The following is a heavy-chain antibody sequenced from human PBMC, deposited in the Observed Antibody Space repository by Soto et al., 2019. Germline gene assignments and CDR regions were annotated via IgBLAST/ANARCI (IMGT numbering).Heavy chain of an antibody. V-gene: IGHV3-30*03. J-gene: IGHJ4*02. CDR1: GFTFSNSG. D-gene: IGHD2-8*02. CDR2: ISFDGSTK. Sequence: QVQLVESGGGVVQPGRSLRLSCAASGFTFSNSGMHWVRQAPGKGLGWVAVISFDGSTKYYADSVKGRFTISRDNSKNTLYLEMNSLRGDDAAVYYCTGQIASGYWGQGTLVTVSS. CDR3: TGQIASGY.